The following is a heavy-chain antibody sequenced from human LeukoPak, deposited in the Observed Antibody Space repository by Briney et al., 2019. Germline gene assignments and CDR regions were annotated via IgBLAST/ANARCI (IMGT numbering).Heavy chain of an antibody. CDR2: ISDSSSTI. Sequence: GGSLRLSCAASGFTFSSYSMNWVRQAPGKGLEWVSYISDSSSTIYYADSVRGRFTISRDNAKNSLYPQMNSLRVEDTAVYYCARDYYDSNGYYYGGYWGQGTLVTVSS. D-gene: IGHD3-22*01. J-gene: IGHJ4*02. V-gene: IGHV3-48*01. CDR3: ARDYYDSNGYYYGGY. CDR1: GFTFSSYS.